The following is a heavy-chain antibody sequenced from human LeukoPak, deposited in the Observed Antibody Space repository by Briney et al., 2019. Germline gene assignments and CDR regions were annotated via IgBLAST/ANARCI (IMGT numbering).Heavy chain of an antibody. V-gene: IGHV1-69*05. Sequence: SVKVSCKASGGTFGSYAISWVRQAPGQGLEWMGRIIPIFGTANYAQKFQGRVTITTDESTSTAYMELSSLRSEDTAVYYCARVSTGDINWFDPWGQGTLVTVSS. CDR2: IIPIFGTA. D-gene: IGHD7-27*01. J-gene: IGHJ5*02. CDR3: ARVSTGDINWFDP. CDR1: GGTFGSYA.